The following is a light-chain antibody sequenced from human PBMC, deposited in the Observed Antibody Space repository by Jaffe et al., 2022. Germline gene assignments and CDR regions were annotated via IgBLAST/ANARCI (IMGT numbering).Light chain of an antibody. CDR3: QVWDNSRDHWV. CDR2: YTS. Sequence: SYVLTQAPSLFVAPGETAKITCGGNNLGSISVYWYRQKTGQAPMLVIYYTSERPSGIPERFSGSKSGNTANLTITRVEAGDEADYYCQVWDNSRDHWVFGGGTQLTVL. J-gene: IGLJ3*02. V-gene: IGLV3-21*04. CDR1: NLGSIS.